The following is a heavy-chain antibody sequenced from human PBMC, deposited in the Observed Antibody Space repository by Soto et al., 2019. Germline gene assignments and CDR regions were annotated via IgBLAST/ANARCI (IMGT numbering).Heavy chain of an antibody. CDR3: ARAASIAARLVDY. CDR1: GGTFSSYA. Sequence: SVKVSCKASGGTFSSYAISWVRQAPGQGLEWMGGTIPIFGTANYAQKFQGRVTITADESTSTAYMELSSLRSEDTAVYYCARAASIAARLVDYWGQGTLVTVSS. J-gene: IGHJ4*02. CDR2: TIPIFGTA. V-gene: IGHV1-69*13. D-gene: IGHD6-6*01.